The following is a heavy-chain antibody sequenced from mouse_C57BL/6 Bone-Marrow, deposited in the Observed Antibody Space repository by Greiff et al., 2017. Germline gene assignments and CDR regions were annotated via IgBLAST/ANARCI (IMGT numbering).Heavy chain of an antibody. CDR2: IYPGGGYT. CDR1: GYTFTNYW. D-gene: IGHD2-4*01. J-gene: IGHJ2*01. CDR3: ARGDDYGPFDY. V-gene: IGHV1-63*01. Sequence: VQLQQSGAELVRPGTSVKMSCTASGYTFTNYWIGWAKQRPGHGLEWIGDIYPGGGYTNYTEKFKGKATLTADKSSSTAYMQFSSLTSEDSAIYYCARGDDYGPFDYWGQGTTLTVSS.